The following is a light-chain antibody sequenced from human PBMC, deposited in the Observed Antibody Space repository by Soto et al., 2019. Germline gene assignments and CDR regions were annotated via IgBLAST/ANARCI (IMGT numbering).Light chain of an antibody. CDR2: DAS. J-gene: IGKJ4*01. Sequence: TQSPATLSLSPGERATLSCRASQSVSNYLNWYQQKPGKAPKLLIYDASNLETGVPSRFSGSGSGTDFTFTISSLQPEDIATYYCQQYDNLPLTFGGGTKVDIK. CDR1: QSVSNY. V-gene: IGKV1-33*01. CDR3: QQYDNLPLT.